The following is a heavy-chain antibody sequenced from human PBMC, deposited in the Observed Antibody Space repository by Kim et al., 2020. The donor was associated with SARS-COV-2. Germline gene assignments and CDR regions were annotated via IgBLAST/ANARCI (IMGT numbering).Heavy chain of an antibody. CDR3: VRYSGWYYFDY. Sequence: SHTLSLTCVISGDSLSSNTVAWSWIRQSPSSGLEWLGRTYYRSKWSSDYAVSVKSRIIINADPSKNQFSLHLNSVTPDDTATYYCVRYSGWYYFDYWGQGTLVIVSS. CDR1: GDSLSSNTVA. CDR2: TYYRSKWSS. D-gene: IGHD6-19*01. V-gene: IGHV6-1*01. J-gene: IGHJ4*02.